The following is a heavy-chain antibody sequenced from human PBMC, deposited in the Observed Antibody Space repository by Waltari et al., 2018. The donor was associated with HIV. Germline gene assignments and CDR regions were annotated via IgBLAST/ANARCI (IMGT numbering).Heavy chain of an antibody. J-gene: IGHJ4*02. Sequence: EVQLVESGGGLVRPGGSLSRSWAASGVTFRSDWMHWVAPAHGRGLGWVSRIKSDGISTSNADSVKGRFTISRDNAKNTLYLQMNSLRAEDTAVYYCARDPSYYYDSSDKGLDYWGQGTLVTVSS. CDR2: IKSDGIST. CDR3: ARDPSYYYDSSDKGLDY. D-gene: IGHD3-22*01. V-gene: IGHV3-74*01. CDR1: GVTFRSDW.